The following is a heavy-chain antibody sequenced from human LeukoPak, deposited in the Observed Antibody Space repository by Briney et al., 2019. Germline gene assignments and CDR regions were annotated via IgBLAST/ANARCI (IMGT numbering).Heavy chain of an antibody. CDR2: INPNSGGT. D-gene: IGHD3-22*01. Sequence: ASVKVSCKASGYTFTGYYMHWVRQAPGQGLEWMGWINPNSGGTNYAQKFQGRVTMTRDTSISTAYMELSRLRSDDTAVYYCARAYYDSSGYVSYYYMDVWGKGTTVTISS. CDR3: ARAYYDSSGYVSYYYMDV. CDR1: GYTFTGYY. V-gene: IGHV1-2*02. J-gene: IGHJ6*03.